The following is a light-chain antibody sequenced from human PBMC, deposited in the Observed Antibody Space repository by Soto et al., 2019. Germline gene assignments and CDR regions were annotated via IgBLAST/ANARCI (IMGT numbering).Light chain of an antibody. J-gene: IGLJ1*01. CDR3: CSYTSSGTYV. CDR2: GVT. CDR1: SSDVGGYNY. Sequence: QSALTQPASVSGSPGQSIAISCTGTSSDVGGYNYVSRYQQHPGKAPKLIIYGVTNRPSGVSDRFSGSKSGNTASLTISGLQAEDETDYYCCSYTSSGTYVFGTGTKVTVL. V-gene: IGLV2-14*03.